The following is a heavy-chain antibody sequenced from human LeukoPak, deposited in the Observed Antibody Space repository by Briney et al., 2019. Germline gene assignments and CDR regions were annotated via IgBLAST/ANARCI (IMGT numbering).Heavy chain of an antibody. J-gene: IGHJ4*02. D-gene: IGHD3-10*01. V-gene: IGHV3-15*01. Sequence: GGSLRLSCAASGFTFSNALLSWVRQAPGKGLEWVGRIKSGTTDYAAPVKGRFTISRDDSKNTLYLQMNSLKTEDTALYYCTTDHHYDSGTYKGYWGQGTLVTVSS. CDR3: TTDHHYDSGTYKGY. CDR2: IKSGTT. CDR1: GFTFSNAL.